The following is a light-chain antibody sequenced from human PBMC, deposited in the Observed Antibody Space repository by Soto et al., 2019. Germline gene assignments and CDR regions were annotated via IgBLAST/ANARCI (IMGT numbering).Light chain of an antibody. CDR2: PAS. J-gene: IGKJ4*01. CDR3: QQRYSTPPLT. CDR1: QSISSY. Sequence: DIQMTQSPSSLSSSVGDRVTITCRASQSISSYLNWYQQQAGXAPETLIYPASSSQSGLPSRFSGSGSGTDFTLTISSLQPEDFATYYCQQRYSTPPLTFGGGTKVDIK. V-gene: IGKV1-39*01.